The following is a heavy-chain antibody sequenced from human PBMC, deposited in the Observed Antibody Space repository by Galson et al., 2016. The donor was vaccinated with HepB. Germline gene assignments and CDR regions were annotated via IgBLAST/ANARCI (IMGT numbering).Heavy chain of an antibody. CDR3: VKGQSSFSSRTLDY. Sequence: SLRLSCAAAGITLSRYAMHCVRQAPGKGLEYVSGFSSTGDYTHYADSVKGRFSISRDNFRNTVCLQMSSLRPEDTAVYYCVKGQSSFSSRTLDYWGQGTLVAVSS. CDR1: GITLSRYA. CDR2: FSSTGDYT. J-gene: IGHJ4*02. D-gene: IGHD6-6*01. V-gene: IGHV3-64D*06.